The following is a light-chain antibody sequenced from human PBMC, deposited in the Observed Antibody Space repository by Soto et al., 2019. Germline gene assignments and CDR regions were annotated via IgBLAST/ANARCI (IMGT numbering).Light chain of an antibody. CDR3: QQLNSYPIT. CDR2: AAS. J-gene: IGKJ5*01. CDR1: QTISRA. Sequence: DIQMTQSTSSLSASVGDRVTITCRASQTISRALHWYQHKPGKAPNLLIYAASNLQSGVPSRFSGSGSGTDFILTISSLQPEDFATYYCQQLNSYPITFGQGTRLEIK. V-gene: IGKV1-39*01.